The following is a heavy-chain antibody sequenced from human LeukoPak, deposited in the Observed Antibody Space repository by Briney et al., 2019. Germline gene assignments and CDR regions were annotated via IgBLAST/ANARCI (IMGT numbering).Heavy chain of an antibody. J-gene: IGHJ4*02. Sequence: GGSLRLSCAASGFTVSGNYMSWVRQAPGKGLEWVSVIYSGGSTYYADSVKGRFTISRDNSKNTLYLQMKSLRAEDTAVYYCARELAARPRYYFDYWGQGTLVTVSS. V-gene: IGHV3-66*01. D-gene: IGHD6-6*01. CDR3: ARELAARPRYYFDY. CDR2: IYSGGST. CDR1: GFTVSGNY.